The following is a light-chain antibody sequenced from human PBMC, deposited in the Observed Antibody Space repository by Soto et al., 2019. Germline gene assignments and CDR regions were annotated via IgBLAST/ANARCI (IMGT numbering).Light chain of an antibody. CDR1: QSVDKF. J-gene: IGKJ5*01. CDR3: QQRKNWPPIT. Sequence: EIDFTQSPSTLSLSPGETATLSCRASQSVDKFLAWYQQRPGQPPRLLISDSSNRATGVPVRFSGSGSGTVFTLTIGSLEPEDSAVYYCQQRKNWPPITFGQGTRLEIK. CDR2: DSS. V-gene: IGKV3-11*01.